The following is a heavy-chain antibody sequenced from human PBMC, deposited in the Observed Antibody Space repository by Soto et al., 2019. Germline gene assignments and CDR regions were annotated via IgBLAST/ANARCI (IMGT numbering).Heavy chain of an antibody. Sequence: GGSLRLSCAASGFALSSYDMHWVRQATGKGLEWVSVIGTGLDTYYSDAVKGRFIISREDAKNSLYLQMNSLRAGDTAVYYCARGNVFDIWGQGTMVTVSS. J-gene: IGHJ3*02. CDR3: ARGNVFDI. CDR1: GFALSSYD. CDR2: IGTGLDT. V-gene: IGHV3-13*04.